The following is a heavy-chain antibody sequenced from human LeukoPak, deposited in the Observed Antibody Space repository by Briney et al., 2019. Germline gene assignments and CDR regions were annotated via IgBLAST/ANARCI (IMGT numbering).Heavy chain of an antibody. V-gene: IGHV3-30*02. J-gene: IGHJ4*02. CDR1: GFTFSSYG. Sequence: GGSLRLSCAASGFTFSSYGMHWVRQAPGKGLEWVPFIRYDGSNKYYADSVKGRFTISRDNSKNTLYLQMNSLRAEDTAVYYCAKDHCSSTSCYPDYWGQGTLVTVSS. CDR2: IRYDGSNK. CDR3: AKDHCSSTSCYPDY. D-gene: IGHD2-2*01.